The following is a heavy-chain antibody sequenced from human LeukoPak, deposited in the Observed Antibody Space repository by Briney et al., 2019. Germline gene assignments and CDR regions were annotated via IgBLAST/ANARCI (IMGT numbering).Heavy chain of an antibody. D-gene: IGHD6-19*01. CDR3: AKGTISSGWDARDYYFDY. Sequence: GGSLRLSCAASGFTFSSYWMSWVRQAPGKGLEWVANIKQDGSEKYYVDSVKGRFTISRDNAKNSLYLQMNSLRAEDMALYYCAKGTISSGWDARDYYFDYWGQGTLVTVSS. V-gene: IGHV3-7*03. CDR1: GFTFSSYW. CDR2: IKQDGSEK. J-gene: IGHJ4*02.